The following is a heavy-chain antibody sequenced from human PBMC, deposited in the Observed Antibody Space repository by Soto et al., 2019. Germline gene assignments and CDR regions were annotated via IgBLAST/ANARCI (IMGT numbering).Heavy chain of an antibody. CDR2: INPSGGST. Sequence: ASVKVSCKASGYTFTSYYMHWVRQAPGQGLEWMGIINPSGGSTSYAQKSQGRVTMTRDTSTSTVYMELSSLRSEDTAVYYCARDLVPYGGNGATGYYYGMDVWGQGTTVTVSS. J-gene: IGHJ6*02. CDR1: GYTFTSYY. D-gene: IGHD4-17*01. CDR3: ARDLVPYGGNGATGYYYGMDV. V-gene: IGHV1-46*01.